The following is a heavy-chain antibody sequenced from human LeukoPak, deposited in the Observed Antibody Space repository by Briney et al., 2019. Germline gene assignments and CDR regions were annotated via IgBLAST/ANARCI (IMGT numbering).Heavy chain of an antibody. CDR2: IRYDGSNK. Sequence: SGGSLRLSCAASGFTFSSYGMHWVRQAPGKGLEWVAFIRYDGSNKYYADSVKGRFTISRDNSKNTLYLQMNSLRAEDTAVYYCAKDPPAYYDSSGYAGRYFDYWGQGTLVTVSS. V-gene: IGHV3-30*02. J-gene: IGHJ4*02. CDR3: AKDPPAYYDSSGYAGRYFDY. CDR1: GFTFSSYG. D-gene: IGHD3-22*01.